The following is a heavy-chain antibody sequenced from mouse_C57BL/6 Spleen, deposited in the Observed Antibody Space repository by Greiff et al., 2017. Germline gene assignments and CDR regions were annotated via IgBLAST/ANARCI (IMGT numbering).Heavy chain of an antibody. D-gene: IGHD1-1*01. J-gene: IGHJ2*01. Sequence: QVQLQQSGAELVRPGASVTLSCKASGYTFTDYEMHWVKQTPVHGLEWIGAIDPETGGTAYNQKFKGKAILTADKSSSTAYMELRNLTSEDSAVYYCTRTGGRSDYWGQGTTLTVSS. CDR3: TRTGGRSDY. V-gene: IGHV1-15*01. CDR2: IDPETGGT. CDR1: GYTFTDYE.